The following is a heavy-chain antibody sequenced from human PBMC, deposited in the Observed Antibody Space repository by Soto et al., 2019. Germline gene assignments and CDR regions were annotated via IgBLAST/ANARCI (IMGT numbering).Heavy chain of an antibody. Sequence: GGSLRFSCAASVFTFSSYEMNLVRQAPGKGLECVSYISISGSTIYYADSVKGRFTISRDNAKNSLYLQMNSLRAEDTAVYYCARGNDILNGYEYYCYRMEVWGQGTTVTVSS. D-gene: IGHD3-9*01. CDR3: ARGNDILNGYEYYCYRMEV. CDR1: VFTFSSYE. CDR2: ISISGSTI. V-gene: IGHV3-48*03. J-gene: IGHJ6*01.